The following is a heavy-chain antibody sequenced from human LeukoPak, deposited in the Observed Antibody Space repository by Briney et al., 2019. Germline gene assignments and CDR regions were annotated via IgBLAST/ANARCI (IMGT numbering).Heavy chain of an antibody. Sequence: SVKVSCKASGGTFSSYAISWVRQAPGQGLEWMGGIIPIFGTANYAQKFQGRVTITADESASTAYMELSSLRSEDTAVYYCAREAVRGVTSYHGMDVWGQGTTVTVSS. V-gene: IGHV1-69*13. CDR3: AREAVRGVTSYHGMDV. CDR2: IIPIFGTA. CDR1: GGTFSSYA. J-gene: IGHJ6*02. D-gene: IGHD3-10*01.